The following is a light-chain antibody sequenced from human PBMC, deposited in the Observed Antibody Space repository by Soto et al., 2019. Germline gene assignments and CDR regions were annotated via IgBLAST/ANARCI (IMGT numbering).Light chain of an antibody. CDR3: SIYAGGNSVI. CDR2: EVT. V-gene: IGLV2-8*01. Sequence: QSVLTQPPSASGSPGQSVAISCTGTSSDIGSYVFVSWYLQHPGKAPKLLIYEVTKRPSGVPDRFSGSKSGNTASLTVSGLQVEDEADYYCSIYAGGNSVIFGGGTKLTVL. J-gene: IGLJ2*01. CDR1: SSDIGSYVF.